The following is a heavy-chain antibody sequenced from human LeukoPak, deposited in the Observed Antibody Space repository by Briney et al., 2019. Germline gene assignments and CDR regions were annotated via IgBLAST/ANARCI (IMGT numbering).Heavy chain of an antibody. D-gene: IGHD6-13*01. CDR3: ARDLDAAAGIFDY. J-gene: IGHJ4*02. CDR1: GGSISSSSYY. CDR2: IYYSGST. Sequence: SETLSLTCTVSGGSISSSSYYWGWIRQPPGKGLEWIGSIYYSGSTYYNPSLKSRVTISVDTSKNQFSLKLSSVTAADTAVYYCARDLDAAAGIFDYGGQGTLVTVSS. V-gene: IGHV4-39*07.